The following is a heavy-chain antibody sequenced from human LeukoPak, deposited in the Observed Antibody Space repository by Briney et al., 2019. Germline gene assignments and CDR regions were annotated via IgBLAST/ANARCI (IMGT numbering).Heavy chain of an antibody. V-gene: IGHV4-39*07. J-gene: IGHJ6*02. CDR2: IYYSGST. CDR1: TFSSYA. Sequence: TFSSYAMSWIRQPPGKGLEWIGSIYYSGSTYYNPSLKSRVTISVDTSKNQFSLKLSSVTAADTAIYYCAREQWDGYYDILTGYIGGMDVWGQGTTVTVSS. CDR3: AREQWDGYYDILTGYIGGMDV. D-gene: IGHD3-9*01.